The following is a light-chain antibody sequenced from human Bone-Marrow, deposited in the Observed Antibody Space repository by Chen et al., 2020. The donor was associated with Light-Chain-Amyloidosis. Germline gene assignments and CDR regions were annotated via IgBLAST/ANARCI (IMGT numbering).Light chain of an antibody. CDR3: CSYAGSSTPWV. J-gene: IGLJ3*02. V-gene: IGLV2-23*01. CDR1: SSGVGRYNL. Sequence: QSAQTQPASVFGSPGQSITISCTGTSSGVGRYNLVSWSHKHPGKAPNLIIYEDIKRPSGVSNRFSGSKSGNTASLTIPGLQAEDEGDYYCCSYAGSSTPWVFGGGTKLTVL. CDR2: EDI.